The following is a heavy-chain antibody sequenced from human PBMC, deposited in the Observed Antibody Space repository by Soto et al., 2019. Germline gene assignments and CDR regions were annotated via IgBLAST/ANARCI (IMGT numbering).Heavy chain of an antibody. CDR3: ATRIAVFGLLIPPFDP. V-gene: IGHV4-34*01. Sequence: PSGTLYLTCAVYGGSVIGYYWNWIRQPPGKGLEWIGEINHTGGTHYNPSLKSRVTMSVDTSKNQFSLRLSSVTAAETAIYYCATRIAVFGLLIPPFDPWGQGTQVTVSS. CDR2: INHTGGT. J-gene: IGHJ5*02. D-gene: IGHD3-3*01. CDR1: GGSVIGYY.